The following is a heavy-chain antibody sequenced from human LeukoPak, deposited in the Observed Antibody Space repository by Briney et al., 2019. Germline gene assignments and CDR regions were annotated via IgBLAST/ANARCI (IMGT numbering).Heavy chain of an antibody. V-gene: IGHV1-69*04. CDR2: IIPILGIA. CDR1: GGTFSSYT. Sequence: SVKVSCKASGGTFSSYTISWVRQARGQGLEWMGRIIPILGIANYAQKFQGRVTITADKSTSTAYMELSSLRSEDTAVYYCAREGYCSSTSCYTYYYGMDVWGQGTTVTVSS. J-gene: IGHJ6*02. D-gene: IGHD2-2*02. CDR3: AREGYCSSTSCYTYYYGMDV.